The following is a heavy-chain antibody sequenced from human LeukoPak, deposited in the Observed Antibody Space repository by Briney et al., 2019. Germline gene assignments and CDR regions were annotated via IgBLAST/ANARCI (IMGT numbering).Heavy chain of an antibody. CDR2: ISWNSGSI. V-gene: IGHV3-9*01. D-gene: IGHD6-13*01. J-gene: IGHJ4*02. CDR1: GFTFDDYA. CDR3: AKSFRSSSWSAPDDY. Sequence: PGRSLRLSCAASGFTFDDYAMHWVRQAPGKGLERVSGISWNSGSIGYADSVKGRFTISRDNAKNSLYLQMNSLRAEDTALYYCAKSFRSSSWSAPDDYWGQGTLVTVSS.